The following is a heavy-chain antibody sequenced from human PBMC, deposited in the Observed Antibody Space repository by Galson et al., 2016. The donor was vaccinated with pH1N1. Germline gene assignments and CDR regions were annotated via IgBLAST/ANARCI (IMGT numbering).Heavy chain of an antibody. CDR2: IKPDESQT. J-gene: IGHJ4*02. V-gene: IGHV3-7*03. Sequence: SLRLSCAASGFTLSDYWMNWVRQAPGKGLEWVANIKPDESQTYYVDSVKGRFTISRDNVKNSMFLHMYSLRAEDTAVYYCARAVATRESFWGQGTLVTVSS. D-gene: IGHD5-24*01. CDR3: ARAVATRESF. CDR1: GFTLSDYW.